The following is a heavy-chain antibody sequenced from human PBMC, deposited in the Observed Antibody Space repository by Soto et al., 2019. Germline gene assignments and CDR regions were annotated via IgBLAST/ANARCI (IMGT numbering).Heavy chain of an antibody. CDR1: GFTFSSYG. CDR3: AREVDTATSSPYYFDY. D-gene: IGHD5-18*01. CDR2: IWYDGSNK. J-gene: IGHJ4*02. Sequence: TGGSLRLSCAASGFTFSSYGMHWVRQAPGKGLEWVAVIWYDGSNKYYADSVKGRFTISRDNSKNTLYLQMNSLRAEDTAVYYCAREVDTATSSPYYFDYWGKGTPVTVSS. V-gene: IGHV3-33*01.